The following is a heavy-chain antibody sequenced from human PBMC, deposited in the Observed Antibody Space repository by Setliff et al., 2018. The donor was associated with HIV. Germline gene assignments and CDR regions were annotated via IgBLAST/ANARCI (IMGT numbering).Heavy chain of an antibody. D-gene: IGHD4-17*01. CDR1: GYTFTSYG. CDR2: ISAYNGNT. V-gene: IGHV1-18*01. CDR3: ASSVDNYGDNRWFDP. J-gene: IGHJ5*02. Sequence: ASVKVSCKASGYTFTSYGISWVRQAPGQGLEWMGWISAYNGNTNYAQNFQGRVTMTTDTSTSAVYMELRSLRSDDTAVYYCASSVDNYGDNRWFDPWGQGTLVTVSS.